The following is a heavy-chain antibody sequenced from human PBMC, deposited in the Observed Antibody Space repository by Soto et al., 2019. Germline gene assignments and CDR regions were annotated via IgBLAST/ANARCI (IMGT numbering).Heavy chain of an antibody. J-gene: IGHJ4*02. Sequence: EVQLLESGGGLVQPGGSLRLSCAASGFTFSSYVMVWVRQAPGKGLEWVSVITGSGGGTYYADSVKGRFTISRDNSKNTLYLQMNSLRAEDTGVYYCAKEGIYGDYVDYFDYWGQGTLVTVSS. D-gene: IGHD4-17*01. CDR2: ITGSGGGT. V-gene: IGHV3-23*01. CDR1: GFTFSSYV. CDR3: AKEGIYGDYVDYFDY.